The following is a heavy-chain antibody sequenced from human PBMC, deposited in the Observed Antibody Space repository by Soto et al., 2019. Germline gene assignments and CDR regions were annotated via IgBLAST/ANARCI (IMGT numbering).Heavy chain of an antibody. D-gene: IGHD3-3*01. CDR1: GYTFTGYY. CDR2: INPNSGGT. CDR3: ARGQIRFWSGYYHPVFDY. V-gene: IGHV1-2*04. J-gene: IGHJ4*02. Sequence: ASVKVSFKASGYTFTGYYMHWVRQAPGQGLEWMGWINPNSGGTNYAQKFQGWVTISVDTSKNQFSLKLSSVTAADTAVYYCARGQIRFWSGYYHPVFDYWGQGTLVTVSS.